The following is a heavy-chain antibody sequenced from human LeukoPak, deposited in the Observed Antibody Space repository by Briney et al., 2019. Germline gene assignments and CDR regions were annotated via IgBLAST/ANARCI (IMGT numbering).Heavy chain of an antibody. CDR1: GFTFSSYA. CDR3: AKASDYYDSSGSLS. D-gene: IGHD3-22*01. J-gene: IGHJ4*02. Sequence: GGSLRLSCAASGFTFSSYAMSWVRQAPGKGLEWVSAISGSGGSTYYADSVKGRFTISRDNSKNTLYLQMNSLRAEDTAVYYCAKASDYYDSSGSLSWGQGTLVTVSS. V-gene: IGHV3-23*01. CDR2: ISGSGGST.